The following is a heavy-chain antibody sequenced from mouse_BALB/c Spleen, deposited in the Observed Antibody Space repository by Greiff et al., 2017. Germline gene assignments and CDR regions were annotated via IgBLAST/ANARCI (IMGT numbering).Heavy chain of an antibody. V-gene: IGHV5-6-3*01. CDR2: INSNGGST. J-gene: IGHJ3*01. CDR1: GFTLGRYG. CDR3: ARHDGNYA. Sequence: EVQVVESGGGLVQPGGSLKLSCAASGFTLGRYGMSWVRQPPDKRLELVATINSNGGSTYYPDSVKGRFTISRDNAKNTLYLQMSSLKSEDTALYYCARHDGNYAWGQGTLVTVSA. D-gene: IGHD2-3*01.